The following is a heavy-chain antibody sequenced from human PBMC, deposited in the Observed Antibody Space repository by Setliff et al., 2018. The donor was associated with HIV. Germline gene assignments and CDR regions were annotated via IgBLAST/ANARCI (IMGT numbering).Heavy chain of an antibody. V-gene: IGHV1-2*06. Sequence: ASVKVSCKASGGTFSSYAISWVRQAPGQGLEWMGRINPNSGGTNYAQKFQGRVTMTRDTSISTAYMELSRLRSDDTAVYYCATLYYYDSSGYYRDVDYWGQGTLVTVSS. D-gene: IGHD3-22*01. CDR2: INPNSGGT. CDR1: GGTFSSYA. J-gene: IGHJ4*02. CDR3: ATLYYYDSSGYYRDVDY.